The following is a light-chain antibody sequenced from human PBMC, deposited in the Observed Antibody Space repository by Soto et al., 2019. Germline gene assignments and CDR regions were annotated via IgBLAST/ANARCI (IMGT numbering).Light chain of an antibody. CDR3: QQCNNWPRT. Sequence: EIVMTQSPATLSVSPGERVTLSCRASESVSSNVAWYQQKPGQAPRLLIYGASTRATGIPARFSGSGSGTEFTLTISSLQSEDFAVYYCQQCNNWPRTFGQGTKVEIK. V-gene: IGKV3-15*01. CDR1: ESVSSN. J-gene: IGKJ1*01. CDR2: GAS.